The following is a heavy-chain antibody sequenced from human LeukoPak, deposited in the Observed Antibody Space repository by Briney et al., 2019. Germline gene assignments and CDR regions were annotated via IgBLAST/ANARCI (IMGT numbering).Heavy chain of an antibody. CDR1: GGSISPYY. J-gene: IGHJ4*02. Sequence: SETLSLTCIVSGGSISPYYGSWIRQPPGSGLEWIAYIYYSGSTSYNPSLKSRVAISVDTSNNEVSLKLSSVTAADTAVYYCARHGYCSGGSCYWDYWGQGTLVTVSS. CDR2: IYYSGST. D-gene: IGHD2-15*01. CDR3: ARHGYCSGGSCYWDY. V-gene: IGHV4-59*08.